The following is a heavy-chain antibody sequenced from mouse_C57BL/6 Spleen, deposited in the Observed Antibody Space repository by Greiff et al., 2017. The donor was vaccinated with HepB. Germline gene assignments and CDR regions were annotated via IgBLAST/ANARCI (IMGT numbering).Heavy chain of an antibody. J-gene: IGHJ2*01. V-gene: IGHV3-6*01. CDR1: GYSITSGYY. D-gene: IGHD1-1*01. Sequence: EVKLQESGPGLVKPSQSLSLTCSVTGYSITSGYYWNWIRQFPGNKLEWMGYISYDGSNNYNPSLKNRISITRDTSKNQFFLKLNSVTTEDTATYYCARDPGYYYGSSYGYFDYWGQGTTLTVSS. CDR2: ISYDGSN. CDR3: ARDPGYYYGSSYGYFDY.